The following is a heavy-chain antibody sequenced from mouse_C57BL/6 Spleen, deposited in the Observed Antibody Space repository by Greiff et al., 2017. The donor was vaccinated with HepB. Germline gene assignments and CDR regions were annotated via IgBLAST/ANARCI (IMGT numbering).Heavy chain of an antibody. D-gene: IGHD2-4*01. CDR2: IYPRSGNT. CDR1: GYTFTSYG. V-gene: IGHV1-81*01. CDR3: ARDDYPYYYAMDY. J-gene: IGHJ4*01. Sequence: VQLQQSGAELARPGASVKLSCKASGYTFTSYGISWVKQSTGQGLEWIGEIYPRSGNTYYNEKFKGKATLTADKSSSTAYMELRSLTSEDSAVYFCARDDYPYYYAMDYWGQGTSVTVSS.